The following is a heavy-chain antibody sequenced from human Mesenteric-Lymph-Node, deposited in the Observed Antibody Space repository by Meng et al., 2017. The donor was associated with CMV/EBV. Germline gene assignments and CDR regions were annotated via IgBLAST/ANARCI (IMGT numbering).Heavy chain of an antibody. V-gene: IGHV4-34*01. D-gene: IGHD6-19*01. Sequence: VLGGSFRADLWDWIRPPPGKELEWNGEINHSGSTNYNPSLKSRVTISVDTSKNQFSLKLSSVTAADTAVYYCARASGWYACDYWGQGILVTVSS. CDR1: GGSFRADL. J-gene: IGHJ4*02. CDR3: ARASGWYACDY. CDR2: INHSGST.